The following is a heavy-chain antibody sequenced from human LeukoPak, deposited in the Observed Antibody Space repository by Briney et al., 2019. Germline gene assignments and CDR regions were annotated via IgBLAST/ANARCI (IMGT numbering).Heavy chain of an antibody. CDR1: GGSISSSSYY. V-gene: IGHV4-39*01. D-gene: IGHD5-12*01. CDR3: ARHSRSGSGGYENAFDI. Sequence: SETLSLTCTVSGGSISSSSYYWAWIRQPPGKGLEYIGSYSGSTYNNPSLKSRVTISVDTSKKQFSLKLSSVTAADTAIYFCARHSRSGSGGYENAFDIWGQGTMVTVSS. CDR2: YSGST. J-gene: IGHJ3*02.